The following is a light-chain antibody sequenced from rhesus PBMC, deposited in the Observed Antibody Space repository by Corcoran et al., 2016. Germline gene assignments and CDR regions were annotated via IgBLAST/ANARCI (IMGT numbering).Light chain of an antibody. Sequence: DIQMTQSPSSLSASVGDTVTITCRASQSISSWLAWYQQKPGKAPKHLIYKAATLQSGVPSRFSGSGTATDFTLTISSLQYEDFATYYCQQYSSSPWTFGQGTKVEIK. J-gene: IGKJ1*01. CDR1: QSISSW. V-gene: IGKV1-22*01. CDR2: KAA. CDR3: QQYSSSPWT.